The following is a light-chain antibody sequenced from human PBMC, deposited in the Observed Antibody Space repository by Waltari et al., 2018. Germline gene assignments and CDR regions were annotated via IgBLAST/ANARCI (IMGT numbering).Light chain of an antibody. J-gene: IGKJ2*01. CDR1: QSLLHSNGYNY. V-gene: IGKV2-28*01. CDR2: LGS. Sequence: DIVMTQSPLSLPVTPGEPASISCRSSQSLLHSNGYNYLDWYLQKPGQSPQLLIYLGSNRASGVPDRFSGSGSGTEFTLTIRSLQPEDFATYYCQQLNSFPYTFGQGTKLDIK. CDR3: QQLNSFPYT.